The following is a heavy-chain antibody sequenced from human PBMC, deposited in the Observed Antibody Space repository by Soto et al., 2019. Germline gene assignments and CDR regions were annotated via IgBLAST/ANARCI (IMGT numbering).Heavy chain of an antibody. D-gene: IGHD2-2*01. V-gene: IGHV1-69*06. J-gene: IGHJ6*02. CDR1: GGTFSSYA. CDR2: IIPIFGTA. CDR3: ARGGYCSSTSCLNSYYGMDV. Sequence: QVQLVQSGAEVKKPGSSVKVSCKASGGTFSSYAISWVRQAPGQGLEWMGGIIPIFGTANYAQKFQGRVTITADKSTSTAYMELSSLRSEDTAVYYCARGGYCSSTSCLNSYYGMDVWGQGTTVTVSS.